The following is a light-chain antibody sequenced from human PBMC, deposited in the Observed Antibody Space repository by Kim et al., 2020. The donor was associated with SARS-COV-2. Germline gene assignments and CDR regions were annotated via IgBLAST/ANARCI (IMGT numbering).Light chain of an antibody. V-gene: IGLV5-39*01. J-gene: IGLJ3*02. Sequence: FTCAWRCGIHVDIYNIFWYQQKPGSLPRYLLRYKSDSNKEQGSGVPSRFSGSKDASTNAGLLLISGLQSEDEADYYCSIWYSNTWVFGGGTQLTVL. CDR2: YKSDSNK. CDR3: SIWYSNTWV. CDR1: CGIHVDIYN.